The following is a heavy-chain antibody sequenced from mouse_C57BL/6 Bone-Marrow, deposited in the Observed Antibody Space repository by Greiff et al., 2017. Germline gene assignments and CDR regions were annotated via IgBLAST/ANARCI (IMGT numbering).Heavy chain of an antibody. D-gene: IGHD2-3*01. CDR3: EKSGGYYRYAMDY. Sequence: QVQLQQSDAELVKPGASVKISCTVSGYTFTDHTIHWMQQRPEQGLEWIGYIYPRDGSTKYNETFTGQGTLTADKSSSTAYIKLSSLTAEDAAVYFCEKSGGYYRYAMDYWGQGTSVTVSS. J-gene: IGHJ4*01. CDR2: IYPRDGST. V-gene: IGHV1-78*01. CDR1: GYTFTDHT.